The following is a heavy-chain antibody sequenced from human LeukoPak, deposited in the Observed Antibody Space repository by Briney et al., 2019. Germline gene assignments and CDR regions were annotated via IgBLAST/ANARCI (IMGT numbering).Heavy chain of an antibody. CDR3: VRDDDRPDNGLDY. CDR2: ITYSGGST. CDR1: GLAISRHA. Sequence: PGGSLRLSCEASGLAISRHAMTWVRQAPGKGLEWVSGITYSGGSTYYAESVKGRFTTSRDNSKDTLYLQMNNLRAEDTAVYYCVRDDDRPDNGLDYWGQGTLVTVSS. J-gene: IGHJ4*02. V-gene: IGHV3-23*01. D-gene: IGHD3-22*01.